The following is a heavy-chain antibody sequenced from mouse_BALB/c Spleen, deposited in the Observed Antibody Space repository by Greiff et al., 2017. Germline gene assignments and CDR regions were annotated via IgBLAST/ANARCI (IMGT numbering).Heavy chain of an antibody. CDR1: GFSLTSYG. CDR2: IWSDGST. J-gene: IGHJ2*01. CDR3: ARHDYGSSCFDY. V-gene: IGHV2-6-2*01. Sequence: QVQLQQSGPDLVAPSQSLSITCTVSGFSLTSYGVHWVRQPPGKGLEWLVVIWSDGSTTYNSALKSRLSISKDNSKSQVFLKMNSLQTDDTAMYYCARHDYGSSCFDYWGQGTTLTVSS. D-gene: IGHD1-1*01.